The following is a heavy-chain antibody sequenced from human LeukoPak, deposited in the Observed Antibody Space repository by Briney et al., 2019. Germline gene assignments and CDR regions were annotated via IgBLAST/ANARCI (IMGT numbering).Heavy chain of an antibody. CDR2: IYSSGHT. Sequence: NPSETLSLTCTVSGGSISSYYWSWIRQPPGKGLEWIGYIYSSGHTNYNPSLKSRVTISVDTSKNQFSLNLTSVTAADTAVYYCARHFSGAAAPLPFDYWGQGTLVTVSS. CDR1: GGSISSYY. CDR3: ARHFSGAAAPLPFDY. J-gene: IGHJ4*02. V-gene: IGHV4-59*08. D-gene: IGHD6-13*01.